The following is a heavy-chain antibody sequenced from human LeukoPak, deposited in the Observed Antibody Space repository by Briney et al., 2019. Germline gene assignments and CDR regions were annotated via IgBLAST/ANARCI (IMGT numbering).Heavy chain of an antibody. J-gene: IGHJ3*01. CDR1: GFTFSTYS. Sequence: PGGSLRLSCAASGFTFSTYSMNWVRQAPGKGLEWVSSISSSSYYIYHADSVKGRFTISRDNAKNSLYLQMNSLRAEDTALYYCASSPQDYYGSGEGAFDFWGQGTMVIVSS. D-gene: IGHD3-10*01. CDR3: ASSPQDYYGSGEGAFDF. CDR2: ISSSSYYI. V-gene: IGHV3-21*01.